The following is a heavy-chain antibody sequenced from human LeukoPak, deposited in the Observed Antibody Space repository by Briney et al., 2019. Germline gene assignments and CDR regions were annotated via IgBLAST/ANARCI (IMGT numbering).Heavy chain of an antibody. CDR3: AKGSASSRPYYFDY. CDR1: GFTFSNYA. J-gene: IGHJ4*02. Sequence: GGSLRLSCAASGFTFSNYAMSWVRQAPGKGLEWFSAITDSGGDTYYADSVKGRFTISRDNSKNTLDLQMSSLRAEDTAVYYCAKGSASSRPYYFDYWGQGALVTVSS. V-gene: IGHV3-23*01. D-gene: IGHD2-15*01. CDR2: ITDSGGDT.